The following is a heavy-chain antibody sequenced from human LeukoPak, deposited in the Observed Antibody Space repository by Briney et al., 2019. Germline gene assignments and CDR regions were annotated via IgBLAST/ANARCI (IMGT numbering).Heavy chain of an antibody. D-gene: IGHD3-16*01. V-gene: IGHV4-34*01. Sequence: SETLSLTCAVYGGSFSGYYWSWIRQPPGKGLEWIGEINHSGSTNYNPSLKSRVTISVDTSKNQFSLKLSFVTAADTAVYYCARVWGDAFDIWGQGTMVTVSS. CDR3: ARVWGDAFDI. CDR1: GGSFSGYY. CDR2: INHSGST. J-gene: IGHJ3*02.